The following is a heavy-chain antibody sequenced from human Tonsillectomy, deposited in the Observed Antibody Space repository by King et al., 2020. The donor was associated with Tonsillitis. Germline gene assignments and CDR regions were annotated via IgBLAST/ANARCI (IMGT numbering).Heavy chain of an antibody. D-gene: IGHD1-26*01. CDR2: ISGRDTRT. J-gene: IGHJ4*02. CDR1: GFTFSTYA. V-gene: IGHV3-23*01. CDR3: AKESPYSGNYRFYYFDY. Sequence: DVQLQESGGGLVQPGGSLRLSCEASGFTFSTYAMSWVRQAPGKGPEWVSAISGRDTRTFYADSVNGRFTISRADSKHTVSLQMSSLRAEVTAVYYCAKESPYSGNYRFYYFDYWGQGTLVTVSS.